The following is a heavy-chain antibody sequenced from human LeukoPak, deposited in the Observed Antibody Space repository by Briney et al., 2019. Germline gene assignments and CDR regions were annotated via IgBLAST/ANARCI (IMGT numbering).Heavy chain of an antibody. Sequence: GGSLRLSCAVSGFTFSDYYMTWIRQAPGKGLERVAYITNSGSILYYADSVKARFTISRDNAKNSLFLQMNSLRAEDTAVYYCARDGSRSWSLNTWFDPWGQGTQVTVSS. V-gene: IGHV3-11*04. D-gene: IGHD6-13*01. J-gene: IGHJ5*02. CDR3: ARDGSRSWSLNTWFDP. CDR2: ITNSGSIL. CDR1: GFTFSDYY.